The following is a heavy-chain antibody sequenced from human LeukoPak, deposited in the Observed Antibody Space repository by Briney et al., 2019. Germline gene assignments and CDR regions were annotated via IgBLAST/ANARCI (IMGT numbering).Heavy chain of an antibody. Sequence: PSETLSLTCTVSGGPISSYYWSWIRQPPGKRLEWIGYIYYSGSTNYNPSLKSRVTISVDTSKNQFSLKLSSVTAADTAVYYCARDFMYYYDSSGHFDYWGQGTLVTVSS. CDR1: GGPISSYY. J-gene: IGHJ4*02. V-gene: IGHV4-59*01. CDR2: IYYSGST. D-gene: IGHD3-22*01. CDR3: ARDFMYYYDSSGHFDY.